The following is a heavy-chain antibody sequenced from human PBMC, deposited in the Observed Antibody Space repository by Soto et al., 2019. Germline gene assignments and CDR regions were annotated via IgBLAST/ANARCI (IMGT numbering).Heavy chain of an antibody. CDR1: GFTFSDSW. D-gene: IGHD4-4*01. CDR3: VRGGSNYAS. J-gene: IGHJ5*02. CDR2: IKQDESEK. V-gene: IGHV3-7*01. Sequence: EVQLVESGGGLVQPGGYLRLSCTASGFTFSDSWMTWVRQAPGKGLEWVARIKQDESEKKYADSVKGRFSISRDNAKNSMYLQMDSLRGEDTAVYYCVRGGSNYASWGQGTLVTVSS.